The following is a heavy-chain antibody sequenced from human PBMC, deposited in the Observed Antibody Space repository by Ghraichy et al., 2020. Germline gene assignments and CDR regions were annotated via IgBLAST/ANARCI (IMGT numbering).Heavy chain of an antibody. CDR3: ATWELADAFDI. J-gene: IGHJ3*02. V-gene: IGHV3-33*01. Sequence: GGSLRLSCAASGFTFSSYGMHWVRQAPGKGLEWVAVIWYDGSNKYYADSVKGRFTISRDNSKNTLYLQMNSLRAEDTAVYYCATWELADAFDIWGQGTMVTVSS. CDR2: IWYDGSNK. CDR1: GFTFSSYG. D-gene: IGHD1-26*01.